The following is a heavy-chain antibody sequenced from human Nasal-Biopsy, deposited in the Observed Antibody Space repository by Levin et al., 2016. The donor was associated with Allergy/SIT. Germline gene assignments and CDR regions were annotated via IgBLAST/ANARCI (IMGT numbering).Heavy chain of an antibody. D-gene: IGHD3-10*01. CDR1: GDILNSHV. CDR2: IYAGNGDT. J-gene: IGHJ6*02. V-gene: IGHV1-3*01. Sequence: ASVKVSCKASGDILNSHVVHWVRQAPGQALEWMGGIYAGNGDTKYSQNFQGRVTFTRDTSATTLYMELSSLRAEDTAVYYCAREKLSSVIIPLYGLDVWGQGTTVTVSS. CDR3: AREKLSSVIIPLYGLDV.